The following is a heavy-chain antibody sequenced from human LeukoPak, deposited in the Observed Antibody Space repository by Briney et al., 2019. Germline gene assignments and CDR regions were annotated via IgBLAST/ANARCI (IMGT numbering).Heavy chain of an antibody. CDR1: GFTFSSYS. Sequence: PGGSLRLSCAASGFTFSSYSMNWVRQAPGKVLEWVSYISSSSSTIYYADSVKGRFTISRDNAKNSLYLQMNSLRAEDTAVYYCARMGADYSWYFDYWGRGILVTVSS. D-gene: IGHD1-26*01. V-gene: IGHV3-48*01. CDR3: ARMGADYSWYFDY. CDR2: ISSSSSTI. J-gene: IGHJ4*02.